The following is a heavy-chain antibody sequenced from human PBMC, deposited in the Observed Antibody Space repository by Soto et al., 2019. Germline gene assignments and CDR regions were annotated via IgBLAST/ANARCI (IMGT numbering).Heavy chain of an antibody. J-gene: IGHJ6*02. CDR3: APMGV. CDR1: GFTFSSYA. CDR2: ISGSDNST. Sequence: GGSLRLSCAASGFTFSSYAMSSLRQTPGKGLEWVSAISGSDNSTYYADSVKGRFTISSDNSKNTLYLQMSSLRADDTAVYYCAPMGVWGQGTRVTVSS. V-gene: IGHV3-23*01.